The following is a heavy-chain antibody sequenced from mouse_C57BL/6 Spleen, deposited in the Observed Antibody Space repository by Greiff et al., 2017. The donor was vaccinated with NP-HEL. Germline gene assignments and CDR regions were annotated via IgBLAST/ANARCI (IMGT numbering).Heavy chain of an antibody. CDR1: GYTFTSYW. V-gene: IGHV1-69*01. Sequence: QVQLQQPGAELVMPGASVKLSCKASGYTFTSYWMHWVKQRPGQGLEWIGEIDPSDSYTNYNQKFKGKSTLTVDKSSSPAYMQLSSLTSEDAAVYYCTKQAGDYFDDWGKGTTLTVSS. J-gene: IGHJ2*01. CDR2: IDPSDSYT. CDR3: TKQAGDYFDD.